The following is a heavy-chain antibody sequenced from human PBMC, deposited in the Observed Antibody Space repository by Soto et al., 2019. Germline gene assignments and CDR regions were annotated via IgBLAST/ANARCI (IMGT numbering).Heavy chain of an antibody. CDR3: ARGIKYGAYSRWFDP. D-gene: IGHD4-17*01. J-gene: IGHJ5*02. CDR2: MNPNSGNT. CDR1: GYTFTSYD. V-gene: IGHV1-8*01. Sequence: QVQLVQSGAEVKKPGASVKVSCKASGYTFTSYDINWVRQATGKGLEYLGWMNPNSGNTGYVQKFQGRVTMTRDTSISTAYMELRRLRSEDSAVYFCARGIKYGAYSRWFDPWGQGTLVTVSS.